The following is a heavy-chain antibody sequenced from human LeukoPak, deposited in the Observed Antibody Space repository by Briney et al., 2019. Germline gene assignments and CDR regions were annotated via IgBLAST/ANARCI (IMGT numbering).Heavy chain of an antibody. J-gene: IGHJ4*02. Sequence: GGSLRLSCAASGFTFSSYTMNWVRQAPGKGLEWVSSISGSSYYIYYADSMQGRFTISRDNAKNSLYLQMNSLRAQDTAVYYCASTYDSSGYCINYWGQGTLVTVSS. V-gene: IGHV3-21*01. D-gene: IGHD3-22*01. CDR1: GFTFSSYT. CDR2: ISGSSYYI. CDR3: ASTYDSSGYCINY.